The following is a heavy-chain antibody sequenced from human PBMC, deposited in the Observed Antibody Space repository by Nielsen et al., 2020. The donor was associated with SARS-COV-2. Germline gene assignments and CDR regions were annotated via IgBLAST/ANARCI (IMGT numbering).Heavy chain of an antibody. J-gene: IGHJ3*02. CDR2: IYHTGST. V-gene: IGHV4-31*03. Sequence: SEPLSLTCTVSGASIKTASYYWSWIRQHPGWGLEWVGYIYHTGSTYYNAALESRVTISADMSRNQFSLELTSLTAADTAVYYCARGIRPRHVFDIWGQGTMVTVSS. D-gene: IGHD1-14*01. CDR1: GASIKTASYY. CDR3: ARGIRPRHVFDI.